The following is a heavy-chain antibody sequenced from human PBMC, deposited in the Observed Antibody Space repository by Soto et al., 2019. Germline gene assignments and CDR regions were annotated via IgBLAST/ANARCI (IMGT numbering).Heavy chain of an antibody. CDR3: AIFMGNAVAPTSFDS. Sequence: GKGLEWIGYIYYRGSTNYNPSLKSRVTISVDTSKNQFSLKLSSVTTADTAVYYCAIFMGNAVAPTSFDSWGQGTLVSASS. V-gene: IGHV4-59*01. D-gene: IGHD5-12*01. CDR2: IYYRGST. J-gene: IGHJ4*02.